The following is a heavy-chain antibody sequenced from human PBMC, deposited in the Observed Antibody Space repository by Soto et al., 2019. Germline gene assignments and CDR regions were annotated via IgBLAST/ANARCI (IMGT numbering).Heavy chain of an antibody. D-gene: IGHD5-18*01. V-gene: IGHV4-30-2*02. CDR2: IYHSGST. Sequence: SETLSLTCAVSGGSISSGGYSWSWIRQPPGKGLECIGYIYHSGSTCYNPSLKSRVTISVDTSKNQFSLKLSSVTAADTAVYYCARGRGDTAMAWYYWGQGTLVTVSS. CDR1: GGSISSGGYS. CDR3: ARGRGDTAMAWYY. J-gene: IGHJ4*02.